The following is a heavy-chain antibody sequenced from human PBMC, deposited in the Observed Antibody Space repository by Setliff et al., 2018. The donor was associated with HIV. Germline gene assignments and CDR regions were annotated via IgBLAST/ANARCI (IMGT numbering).Heavy chain of an antibody. J-gene: IGHJ6*03. Sequence: SETLSLTCAVYGGSFGGYSWNWIRQSPGKGLEWIGEINFSGGTNYNPSLKSRVTISVDTSKNQLSLTLTSATAADTAVYYCARGSDCDATTCGDYYYMDVWGKGTTVTVSS. D-gene: IGHD2-2*01. CDR2: INFSGGT. CDR3: ARGSDCDATTCGDYYYMDV. V-gene: IGHV4-34*01. CDR1: GGSFGGYS.